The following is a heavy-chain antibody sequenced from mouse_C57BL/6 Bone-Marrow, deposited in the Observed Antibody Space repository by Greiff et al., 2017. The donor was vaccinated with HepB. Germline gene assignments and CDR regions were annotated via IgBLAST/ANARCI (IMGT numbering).Heavy chain of an antibody. CDR2: INPSNGGT. V-gene: IGHV1-53*01. CDR1: GYTFTSYW. CDR3: AREMITTVVPCFDY. J-gene: IGHJ2*01. D-gene: IGHD1-1*01. Sequence: QVQLQQPGTELVKPGASVKLSCKASGYTFTSYWMHWVKHSPGQGLEWIGNINPSNGGTNYNDKFKSKATLAVDKSYSTAYMQLSSLTSEDSAVYYCAREMITTVVPCFDYWGQGTTLTVSS.